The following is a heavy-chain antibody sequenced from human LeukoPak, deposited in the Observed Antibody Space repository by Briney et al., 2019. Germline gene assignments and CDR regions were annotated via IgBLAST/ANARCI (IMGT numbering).Heavy chain of an antibody. J-gene: IGHJ4*02. CDR2: IYHSGST. CDR3: ASLLNYYGSGSYYKDFDY. Sequence: PSETLSLTCAVSGGSISSNNWWTWVRQPPGEGLEWIGEIYHSGSTNYNPSLKSRVTISVDKSKNQFSLKLSSVTAADTAVYYCASLLNYYGSGSYYKDFDYWGQGTLVTVSS. D-gene: IGHD3-10*01. V-gene: IGHV4-4*02. CDR1: GGSISSNNW.